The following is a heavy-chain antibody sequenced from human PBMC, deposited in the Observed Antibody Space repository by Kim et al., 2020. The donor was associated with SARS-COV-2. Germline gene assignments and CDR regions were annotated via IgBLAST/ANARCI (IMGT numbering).Heavy chain of an antibody. CDR2: INTNTGNP. CDR3: ARGLDPYDFWSGYYTWFDP. CDR1: GYTFTSYA. J-gene: IGHJ5*02. D-gene: IGHD3-3*01. Sequence: ASVKVSCKASGYTFTSYAMNWVRQAPGQGLEWMGWINTNTGNPTYAQGFTGRFVFSLDTSVSTAYLQISSLKAEDTAVYYCARGLDPYDFWSGYYTWFDPWGQGTLVTGSS. V-gene: IGHV7-4-1*02.